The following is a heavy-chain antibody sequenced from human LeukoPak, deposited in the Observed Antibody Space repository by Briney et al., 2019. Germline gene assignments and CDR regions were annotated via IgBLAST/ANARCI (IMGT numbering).Heavy chain of an antibody. Sequence: GASVKVSCKASGYTFTSYGISWVRQAPGQGLEWMGWISAYNGNTNYAQKLQGRVTMTTDTSTSTAYMELRSLRSDDTAVYYCAREGGSHSRYYYYYGMDVWGRGTTVTVSS. CDR3: AREGGSHSRYYYYYGMDV. CDR1: GYTFTSYG. CDR2: ISAYNGNT. V-gene: IGHV1-18*01. D-gene: IGHD1-26*01. J-gene: IGHJ6*02.